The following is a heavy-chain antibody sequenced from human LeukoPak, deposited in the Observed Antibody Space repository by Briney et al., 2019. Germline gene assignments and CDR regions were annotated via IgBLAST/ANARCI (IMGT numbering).Heavy chain of an antibody. D-gene: IGHD3-10*01. Sequence: GGSLRLSCAASGFTFNGYAMHWVRQAPGKGLEWVALIWYDGSNKYYTDSVKGRFTVSRDNSKNTLYLQMSTVRAEDTAVYYCARDDYGSGAYFDLWGQGTLVTVSA. CDR1: GFTFNGYA. J-gene: IGHJ4*02. V-gene: IGHV3-33*01. CDR3: ARDDYGSGAYFDL. CDR2: IWYDGSNK.